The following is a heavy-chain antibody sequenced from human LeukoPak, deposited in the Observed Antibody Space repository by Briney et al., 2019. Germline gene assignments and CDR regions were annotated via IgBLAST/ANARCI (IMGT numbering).Heavy chain of an antibody. D-gene: IGHD6-25*01. J-gene: IGHJ4*02. V-gene: IGHV3-33*01. CDR1: GFTFNTYGMHS. Sequence: GGSLRLSCVASGFTFNTYGMHSMHWVRQAPGKGLEWVAVIWYDGSKKQYADSVKGRFTISRDNSRNTLSLQMNSLKAEDTAVYYCARDSRSGTGDFDYWGQGTLVTVSS. CDR3: ARDSRSGTGDFDY. CDR2: IWYDGSKK.